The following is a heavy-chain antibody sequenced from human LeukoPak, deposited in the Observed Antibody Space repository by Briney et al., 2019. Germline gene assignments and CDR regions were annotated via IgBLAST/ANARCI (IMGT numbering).Heavy chain of an antibody. CDR1: GCTFSSYA. Sequence: ASVKVSCKASGCTFSSYAISWVRQAPGQGLEWMGGIIPIFGTANYAQKFQGRVTITADKSTSTAYMELSSLRSEDTAVYYCACNQQLRENYFDYWGQGTLVTVSS. V-gene: IGHV1-69*06. D-gene: IGHD2-2*01. CDR3: ACNQQLRENYFDY. CDR2: IIPIFGTA. J-gene: IGHJ4*02.